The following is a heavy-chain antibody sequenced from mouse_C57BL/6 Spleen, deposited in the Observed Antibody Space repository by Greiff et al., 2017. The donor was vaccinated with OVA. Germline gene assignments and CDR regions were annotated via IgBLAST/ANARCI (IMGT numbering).Heavy chain of an antibody. CDR3: ARLGPYYFYY. CDR2: ISSGGSYT. J-gene: IGHJ2*01. Sequence: EVQLVESGGDLVKPGGSLKLSCAASGFTFSSYGMSWVRQTPDKRLEWVATISSGGSYTYYPDSVKGRFTISRDNAKNTLYLQMSSLKSEDTAMYYCARLGPYYFYYWGQGTTLTVSS. CDR1: GFTFSSYG. V-gene: IGHV5-6*01.